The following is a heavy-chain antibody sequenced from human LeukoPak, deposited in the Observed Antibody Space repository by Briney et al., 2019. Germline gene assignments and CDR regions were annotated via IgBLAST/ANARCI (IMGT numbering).Heavy chain of an antibody. CDR2: IYPGDSDT. D-gene: IGHD4-17*01. CDR1: GFRFTSYW. CDR3: ARLNDYGDYPFDY. J-gene: IGHJ4*02. V-gene: IGHV5-51*01. Sequence: GESLQISCKGSGFRFTSYWIGWVRQMPGKGLEWMGIIYPGDSDTRYSPSFQGQVTISADKSISTAYLQWSSLKASDTAMYYCARLNDYGDYPFDYWGQGTLVTVSS.